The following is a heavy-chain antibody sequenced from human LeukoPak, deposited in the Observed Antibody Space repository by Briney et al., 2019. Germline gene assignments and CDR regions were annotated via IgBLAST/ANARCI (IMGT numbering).Heavy chain of an antibody. Sequence: PGGSLRLSCAASGFTFSDYYMSWIRQAPGKGLEWVSYISSSGSTIYYADSVKGRFTVSRDNAKNSLYLQMNSLRAEDTAVYYCARDSAPVNSYYYYYGMDVWGQGTTVTVSS. CDR2: ISSSGSTI. V-gene: IGHV3-11*01. J-gene: IGHJ6*02. CDR3: ARDSAPVNSYYYYYGMDV. CDR1: GFTFSDYY. D-gene: IGHD4-23*01.